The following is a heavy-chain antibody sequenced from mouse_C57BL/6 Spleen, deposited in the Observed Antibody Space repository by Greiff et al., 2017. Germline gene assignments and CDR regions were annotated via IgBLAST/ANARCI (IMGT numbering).Heavy chain of an antibody. J-gene: IGHJ1*03. CDR2: ISSGGDDI. V-gene: IGHV5-9-1*02. D-gene: IGHD2-4*01. CDR3: TRDNYDGYFDV. CDR1: GFTFSSYA. Sequence: EVKLMESGAGLVKPGGSLKLSCAASGFTFSSYAMSWVRQTPEKRLEWVAYISSGGDDIYYADTVKGRFTISRDNARNTLYLQMSSLKSEDTAMYYCTRDNYDGYFDVWGTGTTVTVSS.